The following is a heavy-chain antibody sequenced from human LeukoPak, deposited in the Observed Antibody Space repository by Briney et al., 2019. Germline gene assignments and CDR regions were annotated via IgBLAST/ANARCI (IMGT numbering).Heavy chain of an antibody. CDR3: ARILSGTYYYGSGSPRNPDY. Sequence: GASVKVSCKASGYTFTSYGISWVRQAPGQGLEWMGWISAYNGNTNYAQKLQGRVTMTTDTSTSTAYMELRSLRSDDTAVYYCARILSGTYYYGSGSPRNPDYWGQGTLVTVSS. CDR1: GYTFTSYG. CDR2: ISAYNGNT. J-gene: IGHJ4*02. D-gene: IGHD3-10*01. V-gene: IGHV1-18*01.